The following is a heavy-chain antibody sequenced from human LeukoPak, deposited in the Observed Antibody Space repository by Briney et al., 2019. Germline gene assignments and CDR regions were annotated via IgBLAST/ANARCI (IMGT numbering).Heavy chain of an antibody. CDR3: ARRPQYYYGSGSYPNAFDI. CDR2: IHHSGST. V-gene: IGHV4-34*01. J-gene: IGHJ3*02. CDR1: GFTLSSYS. Sequence: PGGSLRLSCAASGFTLSSYSMNWIRQPPGKGLEWIGEIHHSGSTNYNPSLKSRVTISLDTSTNQFSLELSSVTAADTAVYYCARRPQYYYGSGSYPNAFDIWGQGTVVTVSS. D-gene: IGHD3-10*01.